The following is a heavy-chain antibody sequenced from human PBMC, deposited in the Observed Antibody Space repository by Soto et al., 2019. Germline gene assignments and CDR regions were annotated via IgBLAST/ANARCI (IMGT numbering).Heavy chain of an antibody. V-gene: IGHV1-45*02. Sequence: QMQLVQSGAEVKKTGSSVTVSCKALGNTFTHRYLHWVRQAPGQALEWMGWITPFSGDVHYAQKFQERVTITRDRSINTAYMQMSSLRSEDTAMYFCAGGGAGSGPFTWELPDHWGQGTLVTVSS. CDR2: ITPFSGDV. J-gene: IGHJ4*02. D-gene: IGHD1-26*01. CDR3: AGGGAGSGPFTWELPDH. CDR1: GNTFTHRY.